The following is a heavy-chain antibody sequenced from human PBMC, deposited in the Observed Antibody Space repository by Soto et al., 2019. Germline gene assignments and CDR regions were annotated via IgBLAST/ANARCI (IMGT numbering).Heavy chain of an antibody. D-gene: IGHD3-3*01. CDR2: ISSSSSYI. CDR1: GFTFSSYS. CDR3: ARDNFWSGYYTPRYYYGMDV. V-gene: IGHV3-21*01. Sequence: GSLRLSCAASGFTFSSYSMNWVRQAPGKGLEWVSSISSSSSYIYYADSVKGRFTISRDNAKNSLYLQMNSLRAEDTAVYYCARDNFWSGYYTPRYYYGMDVWGQGTTVTVSS. J-gene: IGHJ6*02.